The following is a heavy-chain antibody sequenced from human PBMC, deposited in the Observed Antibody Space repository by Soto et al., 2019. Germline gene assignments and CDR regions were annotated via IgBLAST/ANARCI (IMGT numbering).Heavy chain of an antibody. Sequence: PSETLSLTXAVSGASIRSYHWSFLRQPAGKGLEWIGRIQHTGNTNYNPSLKSRVTMSADTPKNQISLKMTSVTAADTAVYFCAKDVSSRRWFDPWGQGVRVTVSS. CDR1: GASIRSYH. D-gene: IGHD3-16*01. V-gene: IGHV4-4*07. J-gene: IGHJ5*02. CDR2: IQHTGNT. CDR3: AKDVSSRRWFDP.